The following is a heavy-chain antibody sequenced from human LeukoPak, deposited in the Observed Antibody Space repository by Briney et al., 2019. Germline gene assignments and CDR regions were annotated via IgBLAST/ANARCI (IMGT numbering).Heavy chain of an antibody. CDR3: ALTGGGGNWKFEY. CDR2: ISSSSSYI. V-gene: IGHV3-21*01. D-gene: IGHD4-23*01. J-gene: IGHJ4*02. Sequence: GGSLRLSCAASGFTFSSYSMNWVRQAPGKGLEWVSSISSSSSYIYYADSVKGRFTISRDNAKNSLYLQMNSLRAEDTAVYYCALTGGGGNWKFEYWGQGTLVTVSS. CDR1: GFTFSSYS.